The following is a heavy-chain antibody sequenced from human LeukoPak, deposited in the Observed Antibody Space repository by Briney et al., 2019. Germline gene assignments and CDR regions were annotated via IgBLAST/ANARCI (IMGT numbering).Heavy chain of an antibody. CDR2: ISHSGST. Sequence: PSQTLSLTCAVSGGSISSGGYPWSWIRQPPGKGLEWIGYISHSGSTYYNPSLKSRVTISVDRSKNQFSLKLSSVTAADTAMYYCARGRDYGDYARFDPWGQGTLVTVSS. V-gene: IGHV4-30-2*01. D-gene: IGHD4-17*01. J-gene: IGHJ5*02. CDR3: ARGRDYGDYARFDP. CDR1: GGSISSGGYP.